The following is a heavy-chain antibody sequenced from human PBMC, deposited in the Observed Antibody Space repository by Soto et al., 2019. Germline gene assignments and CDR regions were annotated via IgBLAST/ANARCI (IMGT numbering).Heavy chain of an antibody. Sequence: QEQLVQSGAEVKKPGASVKVSCKTSGYTFTDYDTNWVRQATGQGLEWIGWMNPNSGETGYVQKFQGRVTMTRSASLSTAYLELSSLRSEDTAVYYCARVAVAARPRWYNWFDPWGQGTLVTVSS. CDR3: ARVAVAARPRWYNWFDP. D-gene: IGHD2-15*01. V-gene: IGHV1-8*01. CDR1: GYTFTDYD. J-gene: IGHJ5*02. CDR2: MNPNSGET.